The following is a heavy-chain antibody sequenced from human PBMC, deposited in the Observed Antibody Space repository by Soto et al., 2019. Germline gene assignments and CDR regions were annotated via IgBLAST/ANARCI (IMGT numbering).Heavy chain of an antibody. D-gene: IGHD1-26*01. Sequence: SETLSLTCTVSGGSVRSGSYYWSWIRQPPGKGLEWIGYIYYSGSTNYNPSLKSRVTISVDTSKNQFSLKLSSVTAAATAVYYWARARWSYRQTWLDPWGKGTLVTVSS. CDR2: IYYSGST. CDR3: ARARWSYRQTWLDP. V-gene: IGHV4-61*01. CDR1: GGSVRSGSYY. J-gene: IGHJ5*02.